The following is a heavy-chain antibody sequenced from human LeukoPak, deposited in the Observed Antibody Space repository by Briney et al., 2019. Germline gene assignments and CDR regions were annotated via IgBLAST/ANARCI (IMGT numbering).Heavy chain of an antibody. CDR1: GFTFGDYA. V-gene: IGHV3-21*01. CDR2: ISSSSSYI. Sequence: GRSLTLSCTASGFTFGDYALSWVRQAPAKGREWVSSISSSSSYIYYADSVRGRFTISRDKDKNSLYLQINSLRAEDTAVYYCARDPDYCGGDCYSVYQDAFDIWGQGTRVTVSS. CDR3: ARDPDYCGGDCYSVYQDAFDI. D-gene: IGHD2-21*02. J-gene: IGHJ3*02.